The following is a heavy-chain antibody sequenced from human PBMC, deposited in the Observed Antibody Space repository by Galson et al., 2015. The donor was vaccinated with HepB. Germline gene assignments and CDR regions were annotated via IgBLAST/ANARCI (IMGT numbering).Heavy chain of an antibody. Sequence: QSGAEVKQPGESLKISCKVSGYSYTSYWIAWVRQMPGKGLEWMGIIYPGDSDTRYSPSFQGQVTISADKSINPAYLQWSSLKASETAMYYCARRGGDQPYGMGVWGQGTTVTVSS. CDR2: IYPGDSDT. CDR3: ARRGGDQPYGMGV. J-gene: IGHJ6*02. D-gene: IGHD2-21*01. V-gene: IGHV5-51*01. CDR1: GYSYTSYW.